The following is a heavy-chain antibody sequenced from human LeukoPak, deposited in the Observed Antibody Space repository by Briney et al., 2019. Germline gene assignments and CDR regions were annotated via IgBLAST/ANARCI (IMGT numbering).Heavy chain of an antibody. CDR1: GGSISSSSYY. CDR2: IYNSGRT. CDR3: ASYSSSWYHFDY. J-gene: IGHJ4*02. V-gene: IGHV4-39*01. Sequence: PSETLSLTCTVSGGSISSSSYYWRWIRQPPGKGLEWIGNIYNSGRTNYNPSLKSRVTLSIDTSKNLFSLKLNSVTAADTAVYYCASYSSSWYHFDYWGQGALVAVSS. D-gene: IGHD6-13*01.